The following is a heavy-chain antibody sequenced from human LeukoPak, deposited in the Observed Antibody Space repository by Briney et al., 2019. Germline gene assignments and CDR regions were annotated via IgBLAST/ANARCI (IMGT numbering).Heavy chain of an antibody. D-gene: IGHD5-12*01. CDR2: VYYTGST. J-gene: IGHJ4*02. CDR1: SGSISSRGYY. Sequence: SETLSLTCTVSSGSISSRGYYWGWIRQPPGKGLEWIGSVYYTGSTYYNPSLRSRLTIFVDSSKNHFSLNLTSVTAADTAVYYCARAWPPYSFDYWGQGTLVTVSS. V-gene: IGHV4-39*02. CDR3: ARAWPPYSFDY.